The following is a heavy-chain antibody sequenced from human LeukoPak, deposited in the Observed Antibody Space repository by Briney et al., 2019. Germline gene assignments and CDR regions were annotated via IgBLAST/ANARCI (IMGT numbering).Heavy chain of an antibody. CDR2: IIPILGIA. Sequence: ASVKVSCKASGGTFSSYAIIWVRQAPGQGLEWMGRIIPILGIANYAQKFQGRVTITADKSTSTAYMELSSLRSEDTAVYYCALSNYDSSGYYYAADYWGQGTLVTVSS. D-gene: IGHD3-22*01. V-gene: IGHV1-69*04. CDR1: GGTFSSYA. CDR3: ALSNYDSSGYYYAADY. J-gene: IGHJ4*02.